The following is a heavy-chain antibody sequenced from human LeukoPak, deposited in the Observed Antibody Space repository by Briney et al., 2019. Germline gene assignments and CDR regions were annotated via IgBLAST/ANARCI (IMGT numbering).Heavy chain of an antibody. J-gene: IGHJ4*02. Sequence: GRSLRLSCAASEFTFSSCAMHWVRQAPDKGLEWVALISYDGSNKDYADSVKGRFTISRDNSKNSLYMQMNSLRGEDTAVYYCARGMDYDILAGPPDYWGQGTLVTVSS. D-gene: IGHD3-9*01. CDR3: ARGMDYDILAGPPDY. CDR1: EFTFSSCA. CDR2: ISYDGSNK. V-gene: IGHV3-30*04.